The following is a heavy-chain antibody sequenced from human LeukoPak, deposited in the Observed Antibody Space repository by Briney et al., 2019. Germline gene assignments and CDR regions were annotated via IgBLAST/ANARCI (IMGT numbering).Heavy chain of an antibody. J-gene: IGHJ5*02. Sequence: TSETLSLTCTVSGGSISSGGYYWSWIRQHPGKGLEWIGYIYYNGSTYYNPSLKSRVTISVDTSKNQFSLKLSSVTAADTAVYYCAREITMVRGAPSWFDPWGQGTLVTVSS. CDR2: IYYNGST. CDR1: GGSISSGGYY. D-gene: IGHD3-10*01. CDR3: AREITMVRGAPSWFDP. V-gene: IGHV4-31*03.